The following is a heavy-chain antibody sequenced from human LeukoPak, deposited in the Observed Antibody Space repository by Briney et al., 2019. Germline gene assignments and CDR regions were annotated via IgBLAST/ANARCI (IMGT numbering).Heavy chain of an antibody. Sequence: GGSLRLSCAASGFIVSSNYMSWVRQAPGKGLEWVSAISGSGGSTYYADSVKGRFTISRDNSKNTLYLQMNSLRAEDTAVYYCAKDLATSDYWGQGTLVTVSS. D-gene: IGHD5-12*01. V-gene: IGHV3-23*01. CDR2: ISGSGGST. CDR3: AKDLATSDY. CDR1: GFIVSSNY. J-gene: IGHJ4*02.